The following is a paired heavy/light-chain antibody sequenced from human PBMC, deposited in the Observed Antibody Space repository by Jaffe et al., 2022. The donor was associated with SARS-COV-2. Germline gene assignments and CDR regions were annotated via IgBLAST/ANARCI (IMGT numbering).Heavy chain of an antibody. V-gene: IGHV3-15*01. CDR3: TTAGGDYGDYYYYNYMDV. Sequence: EVQLEESAGGLAKPGGSLRLSCAASGLSFSNAWMSWVRQAPGKGLEWVGRVKSRADGGTIDYAEPVKGRFTISRDDSKTTLYLQMNSLKTEDTAVYYCTTAGGDYGDYYYYNYMDVWGKGTTVTVSS. D-gene: IGHD4-17*01. J-gene: IGHJ6*03. CDR1: GLSFSNAW. CDR2: VKSRADGGTI.
Light chain of an antibody. V-gene: IGLV1-47*01. CDR1: TSDIGNSY. CDR3: AAWDDSLRHWV. CDR2: RNI. Sequence: QSVLTQPPSASGTPGQRVTISCSGSTSDIGNSYVYWYQQFPGTAPKLLIYRNIQRPSGVPDRFSGSKSGTSASLAISGLRSEDEADYYCAAWDDSLRHWVFGGGTKLTVL. J-gene: IGLJ3*02.